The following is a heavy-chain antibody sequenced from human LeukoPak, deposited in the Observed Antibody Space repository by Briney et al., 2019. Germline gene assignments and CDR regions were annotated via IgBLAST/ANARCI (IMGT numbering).Heavy chain of an antibody. V-gene: IGHV4-34*01. J-gene: IGHJ4*02. CDR2: INHSGST. Sequence: SETLSLTCAVYGGSFSGYYWSWIRQPPGKGLEWIGEINHSGSTNYNPSLKSRVTISVDTSKNQFSLKLSSVTAADTAVYYCARVPLDYYDSSGYFDYWGQGTLVTVSS. D-gene: IGHD3-22*01. CDR1: GGSFSGYY. CDR3: ARVPLDYYDSSGYFDY.